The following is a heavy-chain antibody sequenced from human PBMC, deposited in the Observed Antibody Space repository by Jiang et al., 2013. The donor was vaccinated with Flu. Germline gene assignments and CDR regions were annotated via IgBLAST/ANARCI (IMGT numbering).Heavy chain of an antibody. D-gene: IGHD4-17*01. Sequence: VQLVESGGGLVQPGGSLKLSCAASGFTFSDSLMHWVRQASGKGLEWVGLIRSNANSYRTAYAASVRGRFIISRDDSKNTAYLQMNSLRAEDTAVYYCTTEVTTFGSWGQGTLVTVSS. J-gene: IGHJ5*01. CDR2: IRSNANSYRT. CDR3: TTEVTTFGS. CDR1: GFTFSDSL. V-gene: IGHV3-73*02.